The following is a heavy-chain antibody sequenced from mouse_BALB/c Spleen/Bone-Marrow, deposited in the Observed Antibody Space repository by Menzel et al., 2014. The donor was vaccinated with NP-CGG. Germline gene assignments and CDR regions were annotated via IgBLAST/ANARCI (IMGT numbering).Heavy chain of an antibody. V-gene: IGHV4-1*02. Sequence: EVKVVESGGGLVRPGGSLKVSCAASGFDFSGYWMSWVRQAPGKGLEWIGEINPDSSTINYTPSLKDKFIISRDNAKNTLYLQMSKVRSEDTALYYCARRGGNYVWYAMDYWGQGTSVTVSS. J-gene: IGHJ4*01. D-gene: IGHD2-1*01. CDR1: GFDFSGYW. CDR2: INPDSSTI. CDR3: ARRGGNYVWYAMDY.